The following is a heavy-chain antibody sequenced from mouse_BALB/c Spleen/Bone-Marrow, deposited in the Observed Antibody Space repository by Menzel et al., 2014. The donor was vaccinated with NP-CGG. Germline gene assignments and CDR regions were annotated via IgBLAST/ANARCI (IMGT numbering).Heavy chain of an antibody. V-gene: IGHV5-6-4*01. D-gene: IGHD2-14*01. J-gene: IGHJ3*01. CDR2: ISSGGSYT. CDR3: TRSYYRYDEEAWFAY. CDR1: GFTFSSYT. Sequence: EVKLMDSGGGLVKPGGSLKLSCAASGFTFSSYTMSWVRQTPEKRLEWVATISSGGSYTYYPDSVKGRFTISRDNAKNTLYLQMSSLKSEDTAMYYCTRSYYRYDEEAWFAYWGQGTLVTVSA.